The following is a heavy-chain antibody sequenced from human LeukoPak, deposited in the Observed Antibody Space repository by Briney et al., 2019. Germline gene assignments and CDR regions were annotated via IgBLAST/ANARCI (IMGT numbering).Heavy chain of an antibody. CDR3: AKDRYYYDSSGYFDY. D-gene: IGHD3-22*01. J-gene: IGHJ4*02. Sequence: PGGSLRLSCAASGFTFSSYGMHWVRQAPGKGLEWVAVIWYDGSNKYYADSVKGRFTISRDNSKNTLFLQMNSLRAEDTAVYYCAKDRYYYDSSGYFDYWGQGTLVTASS. CDR2: IWYDGSNK. CDR1: GFTFSSYG. V-gene: IGHV3-33*06.